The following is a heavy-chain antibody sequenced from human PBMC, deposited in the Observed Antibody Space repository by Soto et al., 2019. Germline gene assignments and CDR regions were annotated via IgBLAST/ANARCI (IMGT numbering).Heavy chain of an antibody. V-gene: IGHV4-31*01. J-gene: IGHJ3*02. CDR2: IDYSGST. Sequence: WTWIRQHPGKGLEWIGFIDYSGSTFYNPSLESLVTISIDTSKNQFSLQLSSATAADTAVYYCARGISVAGNAFDIWGQGTMVTVSS. CDR3: ARGISVAGNAFDI. D-gene: IGHD6-19*01.